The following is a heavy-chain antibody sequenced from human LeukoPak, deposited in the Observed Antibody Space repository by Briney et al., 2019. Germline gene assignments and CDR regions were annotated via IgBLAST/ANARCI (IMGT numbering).Heavy chain of an antibody. CDR3: ARVLEGSSGQHWYFDL. J-gene: IGHJ2*01. V-gene: IGHV4-34*01. D-gene: IGHD6-19*01. CDR2: INHSGST. CDR1: GGSFSGYY. Sequence: PSETLSLTCSVYGGSFSGYYWSWIRQPPGKGLEWIGEINHSGSTNYNPSLKSRVTISVDTSKNQFSLKLSSVTAADTAVYYCARVLEGSSGQHWYFDLWGRGTLVTVSS.